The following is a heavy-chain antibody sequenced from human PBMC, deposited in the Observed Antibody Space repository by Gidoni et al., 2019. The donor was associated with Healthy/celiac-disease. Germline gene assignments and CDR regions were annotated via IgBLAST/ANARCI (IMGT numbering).Heavy chain of an antibody. CDR2: ISSSSSYI. CDR3: ARDARITIFGVVTRPNYYYGMDV. J-gene: IGHJ6*02. D-gene: IGHD3-3*01. V-gene: IGHV3-21*01. CDR1: GFTFSSYS. Sequence: EVQLVESGGGLVKPGGSLRLSCAASGFTFSSYSMNWVRQAPGKGLEWVSSISSSSSYIYYADSVKGRFTISRDNAKNSLYLQMNSLRAEDTAVYYCARDARITIFGVVTRPNYYYGMDVWGQGTTVTVSS.